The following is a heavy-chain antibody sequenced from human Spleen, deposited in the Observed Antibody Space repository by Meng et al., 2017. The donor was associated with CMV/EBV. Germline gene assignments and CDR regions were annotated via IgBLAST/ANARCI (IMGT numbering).Heavy chain of an antibody. CDR1: GFTFSSYS. CDR3: ARDLLPYYYGSGSYYKPLGGY. J-gene: IGHJ4*02. V-gene: IGHV3-48*04. D-gene: IGHD3-10*01. CDR2: ISSSGSTI. Sequence: GGSLRLSCAASGFTFSSYSMNWVRQAPGKGLEWVSYISSSGSTIYYADSVKGRFTISRDNAKNSLYLQMNSLRAEDTAVYYCARDLLPYYYGSGSYYKPLGGYWGQGTLVTVSS.